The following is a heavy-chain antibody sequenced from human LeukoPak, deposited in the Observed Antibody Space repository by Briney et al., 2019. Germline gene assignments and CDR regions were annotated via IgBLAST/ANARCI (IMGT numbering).Heavy chain of an antibody. J-gene: IGHJ6*03. V-gene: IGHV4-4*07. CDR2: IYISGST. CDR3: ARDERRRVNAIGYGTREYNYYMDV. Sequence: PSETLSLTCTVSGGSISIYYWSWIRQPAGKGLEWIGRIYISGSTNYNPSLKSRVTMSLDASKNQFSLKLSSVTAADTDVYYCARDERRRVNAIGYGTREYNYYMDVWGKGTTVTMSS. CDR1: GGSISIYY. D-gene: IGHD2-8*01.